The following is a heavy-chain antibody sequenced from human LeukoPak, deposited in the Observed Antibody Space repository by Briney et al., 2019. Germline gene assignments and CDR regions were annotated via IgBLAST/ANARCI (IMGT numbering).Heavy chain of an antibody. V-gene: IGHV4-39*07. J-gene: IGHJ4*02. CDR3: TRVFDS. CDR1: GGSVSTSTYY. CDR2: IFYTGKT. Sequence: SETLSLTCTVSGGSVSTSTYYWGWVRQAPGKGPEWIGDIFYTGKTNYNPSLRRRVTISLDTSRNQFSLKLTSVTAADTAVYYCTRVFDSWGQGTLVPVSS.